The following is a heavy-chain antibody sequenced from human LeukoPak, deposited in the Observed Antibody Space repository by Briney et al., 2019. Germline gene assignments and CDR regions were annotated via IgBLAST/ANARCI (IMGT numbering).Heavy chain of an antibody. CDR1: GGSFSGYY. V-gene: IGHV4-34*01. Sequence: PPETLSLTCAVYGGSFSGYYWSWIRQPPGKGLEWIGEINHSGSTNYNPSLKSRVTISVDTSKNQFSLKLSSVTAADTAVYYCARQGPFLLVAIGYWGQGTLVTVSS. CDR2: INHSGST. D-gene: IGHD2-8*02. CDR3: ARQGPFLLVAIGY. J-gene: IGHJ4*02.